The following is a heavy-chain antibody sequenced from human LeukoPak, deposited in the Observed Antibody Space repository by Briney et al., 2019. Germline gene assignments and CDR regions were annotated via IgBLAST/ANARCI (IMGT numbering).Heavy chain of an antibody. J-gene: IGHJ6*03. Sequence: GESLKISCQGSGYTFTNSWIGWVRQVPGKGLEWIGINYPGDSDTVYSPSFQGRVTISVDTSITTAYLQLSSLQASDTAIYYCARHSGSGTFFNMDVWGKGTTVTVSS. CDR3: ARHSGSGTFFNMDV. D-gene: IGHD3-10*01. CDR1: GYTFTNSW. V-gene: IGHV5-51*01. CDR2: NYPGDSDT.